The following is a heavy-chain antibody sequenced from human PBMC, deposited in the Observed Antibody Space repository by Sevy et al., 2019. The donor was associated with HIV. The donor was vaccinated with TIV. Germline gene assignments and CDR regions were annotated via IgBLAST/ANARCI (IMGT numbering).Heavy chain of an antibody. CDR1: GFNFSNYV. J-gene: IGHJ6*02. CDR3: ARSILAVAGSYGMDV. D-gene: IGHD6-19*01. Sequence: GGSLRLSCAASGFNFSNYVLHWVRQAPGKGLEWVTFISSYGNEADYVDSVKGRFTISGDDSKNTLYLQMNSLRPEDTAVYYCARSILAVAGSYGMDVWGQGTTVTVSS. CDR2: ISSYGNEA. V-gene: IGHV3-30*03.